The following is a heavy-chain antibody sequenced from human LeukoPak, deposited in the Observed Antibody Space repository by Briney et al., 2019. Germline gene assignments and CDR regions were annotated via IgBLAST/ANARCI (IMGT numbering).Heavy chain of an antibody. J-gene: IGHJ4*02. Sequence: ASVKVSCKASGYTFTGYYMHWVRQAPGQGLEWMGWINPHSDGTNYAQKFQGRVSMTRDSSISTAYMELSSLRSDDTARYYCARARTYCGGDCSYFDFWGQGTLVTVSS. CDR3: ARARTYCGGDCSYFDF. CDR1: GYTFTGYY. D-gene: IGHD2-21*02. V-gene: IGHV1-2*02. CDR2: INPHSDGT.